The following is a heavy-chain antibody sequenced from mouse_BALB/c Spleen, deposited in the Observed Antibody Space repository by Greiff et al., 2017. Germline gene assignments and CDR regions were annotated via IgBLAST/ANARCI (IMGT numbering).Heavy chain of an antibody. CDR1: GYTFTDYA. J-gene: IGHJ4*01. D-gene: IGHD2-14*01. V-gene: IGHV1S137*01. CDR3: ARYYRYAYAMDY. CDR2: ISTYYGDA. Sequence: QVQLKQSGAELVRPGVSVKISCKGSGYTFTDYAMHWVKQSHAKSLEWIGVISTYYGDASYNQKFKGKATMTVDKSSSTAYMELARLTSEDSAIYYCARYYRYAYAMDYWGQGTSVTVSS.